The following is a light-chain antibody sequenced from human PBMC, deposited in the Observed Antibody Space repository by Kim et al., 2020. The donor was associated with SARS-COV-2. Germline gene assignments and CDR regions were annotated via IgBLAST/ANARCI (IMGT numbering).Light chain of an antibody. CDR1: SSDVGGYNY. J-gene: IGLJ3*02. CDR2: EVN. V-gene: IGLV2-11*01. CDR3: CSYAGSYIWV. Sequence: QSALTPPRSVSGSPGQSVTISCTGTSSDVGGYNYVSWYQQHPGKAPKLMIYEVNKRPSGVPDRFSGSKSGNTASLTISGLQAEDETDYYCCSYAGSYIWVFGGGTQLTVL.